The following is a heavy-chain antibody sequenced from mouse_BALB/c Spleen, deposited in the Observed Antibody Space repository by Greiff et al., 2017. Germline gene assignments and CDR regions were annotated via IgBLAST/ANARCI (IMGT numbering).Heavy chain of an antibody. V-gene: IGHV5-17*02. D-gene: IGHD1-1*01. J-gene: IGHJ3*01. CDR2: ISSGSSTI. CDR1: GFTFSSFG. CDR3: ARGDTTVVAPFAY. Sequence: EVQVVESGGGLVQPGGSRKLSCAASGFTFSSFGMHWVRQAPEKGLEWVAYISSGSSTIYYADTVKGRFTISRDNPKNTLFLQMTSLRSEDTAMYYCARGDTTVVAPFAYWGQGTLVTVSA.